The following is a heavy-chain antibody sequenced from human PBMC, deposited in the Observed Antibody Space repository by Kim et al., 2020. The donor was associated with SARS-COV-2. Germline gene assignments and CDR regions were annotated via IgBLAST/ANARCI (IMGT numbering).Heavy chain of an antibody. D-gene: IGHD3-3*01. V-gene: IGHV3-21*01. CDR2: ISSSSSYI. CDR1: GFTFSSYS. CDR3: ARTFPIDFWSGYSKVYYYGMDV. J-gene: IGHJ6*02. Sequence: GGSLRLSCAASGFTFSSYSMNWVRQAPGKGLEWVSSISSSSSYIYYADSVKGRFTISRDNAKNSLYLQMNSLRAEDTAVYYCARTFPIDFWSGYSKVYYYGMDVWGQGTTVTVSS.